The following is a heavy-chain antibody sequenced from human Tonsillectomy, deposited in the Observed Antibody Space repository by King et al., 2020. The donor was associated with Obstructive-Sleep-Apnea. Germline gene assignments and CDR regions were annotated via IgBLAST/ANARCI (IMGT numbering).Heavy chain of an antibody. Sequence: QLVQSGAEVKKPGASLKISCKASGYTFTSYAMHWVRQAPGQRLEWMGRISAGNGNTKYSQKFQGRVTITRDTSASTAYMELTSLSSEDAAVYYCARVGAFCSDGFRRTCHDAYDIWGQGTMVTVAS. J-gene: IGHJ3*02. CDR1: GYTFTSYA. CDR3: ARVGAFCSDGFRRTCHDAYDI. V-gene: IGHV1-3*01. D-gene: IGHD2-15*01. CDR2: ISAGNGNT.